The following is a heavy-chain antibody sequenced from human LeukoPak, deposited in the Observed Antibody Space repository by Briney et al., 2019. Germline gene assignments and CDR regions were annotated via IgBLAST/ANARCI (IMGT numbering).Heavy chain of an antibody. Sequence: PGGSLRLSCAASGFIFSSYGMSWVRQAPGKGLEWVSAISGSGGSTDYADSVKGRFTISRDNSKNTLYLQMNSLRAEDTAVYYCAKGGHCYDPTCGAGIDYWGRGNLVTVSS. CDR3: AKGGHCYDPTCGAGIDY. J-gene: IGHJ4*02. CDR2: ISGSGGST. D-gene: IGHD3-22*01. V-gene: IGHV3-23*01. CDR1: GFIFSSYG.